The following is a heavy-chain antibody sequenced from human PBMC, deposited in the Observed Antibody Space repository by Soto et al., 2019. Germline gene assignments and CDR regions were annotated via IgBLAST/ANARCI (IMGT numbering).Heavy chain of an antibody. J-gene: IGHJ4*02. CDR2: ITRSGSTT. D-gene: IGHD5-18*01. CDR1: GFTFSDYY. V-gene: IGHV3-11*01. CDR3: AKERYSYGPYYFDY. Sequence: PGGPRRLSGAASGFTFSDYYMSWIRQAPGKGLEWVSSITRSGSTTYHTASMKGRFTISRDTAKNSLYLQMNSLRAEDTAVYYCAKERYSYGPYYFDYWGQGTLVTASS.